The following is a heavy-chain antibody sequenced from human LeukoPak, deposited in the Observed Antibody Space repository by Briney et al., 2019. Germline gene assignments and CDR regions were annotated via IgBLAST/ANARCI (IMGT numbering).Heavy chain of an antibody. Sequence: PSETLSLTCTVSGGSISSSSYYWGWIRQPPGKGLEWIGSIYYSGSTYYNPSLKSRVTISVDTSKNQFSLKLSSVTAADTAVYYCARPTYPSGYSDYWGQGTLVTVSS. CDR1: GGSISSSSYY. CDR3: ARPTYPSGYSDY. CDR2: IYYSGST. V-gene: IGHV4-39*01. J-gene: IGHJ4*02.